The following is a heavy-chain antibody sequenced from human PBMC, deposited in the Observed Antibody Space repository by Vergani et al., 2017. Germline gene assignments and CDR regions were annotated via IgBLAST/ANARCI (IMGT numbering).Heavy chain of an antibody. J-gene: IGHJ4*02. CDR2: ISGSGGST. V-gene: IGHV3-23*01. CDR3: ARRRTFDY. Sequence: EVQLLESGGGLVQPGGSLRLFCAASGFTFSSYTMTWVRQAPGKGLEWVSAISGSGGSTYYADSVKGRFTISRDNSKNTLYLQMNSLRAEDTAVYYCARRRTFDYWGQGTLVTVSS. CDR1: GFTFSSYT.